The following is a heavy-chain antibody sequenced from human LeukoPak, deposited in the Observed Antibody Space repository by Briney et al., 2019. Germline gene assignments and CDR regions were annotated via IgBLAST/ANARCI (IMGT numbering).Heavy chain of an antibody. V-gene: IGHV1-24*01. CDR2: FDPEDGET. CDR1: GYTLTELS. D-gene: IGHD1-26*01. Sequence: ASVKVSCKVSGYTLTELSMHWVRQAPGKGLEWMGGFDPEDGETIYAQKFQGRVTMTEDTSTDTAYMELSSLRSEDTAVYYCATEGASQPPAGAFDIWGQGTMVTVSS. J-gene: IGHJ3*02. CDR3: ATEGASQPPAGAFDI.